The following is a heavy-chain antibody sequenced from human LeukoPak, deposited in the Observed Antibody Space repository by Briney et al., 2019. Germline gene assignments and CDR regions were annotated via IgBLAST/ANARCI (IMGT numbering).Heavy chain of an antibody. D-gene: IGHD4-17*01. Sequence: ASVKVSCKASGYTFTGYYMHWVRQAPGQGLEWMAWIDPKSGATNYAQKFQGRVTMTRDTSISTAYMELSRLRSDDTAVYYCARDARRTVNWFDPWGQGTLVTVSS. V-gene: IGHV1-2*02. J-gene: IGHJ5*02. CDR3: ARDARRTVNWFDP. CDR1: GYTFTGYY. CDR2: IDPKSGAT.